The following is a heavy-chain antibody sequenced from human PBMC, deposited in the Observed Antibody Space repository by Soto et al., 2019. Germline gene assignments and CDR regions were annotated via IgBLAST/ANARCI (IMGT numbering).Heavy chain of an antibody. CDR3: AKEMFPRTVLDSSSPWGDF. V-gene: IGHV3-30*18. Sequence: PGGSLRLSCVASGFTFSEYGIHWVRQAPGKGLEWVAVISHGGSHKYYAGSVKGRFTISRDDSKNTVYLQMNSLKTDDTAVYYCAKEMFPRTVLDSSSPWGDFWCRGSLVTVSS. CDR1: GFTFSEYG. D-gene: IGHD2-15*01. CDR2: ISHGGSHK. J-gene: IGHJ4*02.